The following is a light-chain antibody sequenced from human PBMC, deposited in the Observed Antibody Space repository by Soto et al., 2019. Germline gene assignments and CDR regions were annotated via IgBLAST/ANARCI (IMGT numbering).Light chain of an antibody. V-gene: IGKV3-20*01. CDR1: QSVSSSY. CDR2: GAS. CDR3: QQYGSSQWT. Sequence: EILLTQSPGTLSLSPGERATLSCRASQSVSSSYLAWYQQKPGQTPRLLIYGASSRATGIPDRFSGSGSGTGFTLTISRLEPEDFAVYYCQQYGSSQWTFGQGTKVDIK. J-gene: IGKJ1*01.